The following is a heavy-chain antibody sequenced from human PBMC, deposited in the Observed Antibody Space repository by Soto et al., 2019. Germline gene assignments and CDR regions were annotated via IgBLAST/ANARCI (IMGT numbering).Heavy chain of an antibody. CDR1: GGTFSSYA. CDR2: IIAIFGTA. J-gene: IGHJ5*02. V-gene: IGHV1-69*05. D-gene: IGHD2-2*01. CDR3: ARVNPTDIVVVPAALGGDWFDP. Sequence: SVKVSCKASGGTFSSYAISWVRQAPGQGPEWMGGIIAIFGTANYAQKLQGRVTITTDASTSTAYMELRSLRSDDTAVYYCARVNPTDIVVVPAALGGDWFDPWGQGTLVTSPQ.